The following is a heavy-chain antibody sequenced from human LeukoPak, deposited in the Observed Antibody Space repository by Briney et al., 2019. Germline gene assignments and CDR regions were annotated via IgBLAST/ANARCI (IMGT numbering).Heavy chain of an antibody. V-gene: IGHV3-23*01. J-gene: IGHJ4*02. CDR1: GFTFSSYA. Sequence: GGSLRLSCAASGFTFSSYAMSWVRQAPGKGLEWIAAVDSTGVYTWYADSVKGRFIISRDNSVNTLYLRMNSLTAADTAMYYCASGSAGGRPYYFDYWGQGSLVTVSS. CDR2: VDSTGVYT. D-gene: IGHD2-15*01. CDR3: ASGSAGGRPYYFDY.